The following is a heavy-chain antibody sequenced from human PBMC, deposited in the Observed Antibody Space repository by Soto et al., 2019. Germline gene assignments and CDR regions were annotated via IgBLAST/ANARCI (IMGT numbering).Heavy chain of an antibody. D-gene: IGHD1-7*01. CDR2: ISAYNGNT. CDR3: ARVEGTTGYYGSDV. CDR1: GYTFTSYG. Sequence: QVQLVQSGAEVKKPGASVKVSCKASGYTFTSYGISWVRQAPGQGLEWMGWISAYNGNTNYAQKLQGRVTMTTDTATNTAHMELRSLSYDDTAVYYCARVEGTTGYYGSDVWGQGTTVTVSS. J-gene: IGHJ6*02. V-gene: IGHV1-18*01.